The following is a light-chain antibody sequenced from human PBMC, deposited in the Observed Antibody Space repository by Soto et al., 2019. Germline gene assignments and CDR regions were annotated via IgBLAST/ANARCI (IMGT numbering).Light chain of an antibody. CDR1: QSINNF. CDR2: SAS. CDR3: QHYYGAPPEVYT. J-gene: IGKJ2*01. Sequence: EIVLTQSPGTLSLSPGERATLSCRATQSINNFLAWYQQKPGQAPRLLIYSASSRVTGIPDRFSGSGSGTDFTLTISRLDPEDFAVYYCQHYYGAPPEVYTFGQGTKLEIK. V-gene: IGKV3-20*01.